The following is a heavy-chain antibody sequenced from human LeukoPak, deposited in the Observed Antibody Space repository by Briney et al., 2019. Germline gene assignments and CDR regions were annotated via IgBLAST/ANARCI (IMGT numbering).Heavy chain of an antibody. V-gene: IGHV3-30*03. D-gene: IGHD6-13*01. CDR1: GFTLSIYG. CDR3: ARSLGRWARFDH. Sequence: GGSLRLSCAASGFTLSIYGMHWVRQAPREGGGWGAVISYDGSKKYYADSVKGRCSLSRDNSKNTLYLQINSVRAAETAVYYCARSLGRWARFDHWGQGTLVPVSS. CDR2: ISYDGSKK. J-gene: IGHJ4*02.